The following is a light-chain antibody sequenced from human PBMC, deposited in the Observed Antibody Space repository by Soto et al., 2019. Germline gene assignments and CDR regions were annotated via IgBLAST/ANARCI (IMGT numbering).Light chain of an antibody. CDR2: GAS. J-gene: IGKJ3*01. CDR3: QHYGRSAIFT. Sequence: EIVLTQSPGTLSLSPGERATLSCRASQSLSSNYLAWYQQKPGQAPRLLICGASSRASGIPDRFSGSGSGTDFTLTISSVEPEDFAVYYCQHYGRSAIFTLGPGTTVDIK. CDR1: QSLSSNY. V-gene: IGKV3-20*01.